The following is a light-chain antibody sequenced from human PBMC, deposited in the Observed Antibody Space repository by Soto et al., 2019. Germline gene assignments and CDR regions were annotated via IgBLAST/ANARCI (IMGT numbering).Light chain of an antibody. Sequence: QSALTQPRSVSGSPGQSVTISCTGTSSDVGAYNFVSWYQQKPGKAPKLIIYDVTERPSGVPHRFSGSKSGKSASLTISGLQIDDEADYYCCSYAGTYSWVFGGGTQLTV. J-gene: IGLJ3*02. CDR2: DVT. V-gene: IGLV2-11*01. CDR1: SSDVGAYNF. CDR3: CSYAGTYSWV.